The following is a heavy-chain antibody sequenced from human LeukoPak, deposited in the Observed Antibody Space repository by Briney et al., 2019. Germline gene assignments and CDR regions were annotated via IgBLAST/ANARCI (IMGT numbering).Heavy chain of an antibody. V-gene: IGHV1-2*02. J-gene: IGHJ4*02. Sequence: ASVKVSCKPSGYTFITYYIHWVRQAPGHGLEWMGWINPNNGGTNYARNFQDRVTMTRDTSISTAYMELSSLISGDTALYYCARGYYNVLTGHLYFFDYWGQGTLVTVSS. CDR1: GYTFITYY. CDR3: ARGYYNVLTGHLYFFDY. CDR2: INPNNGGT. D-gene: IGHD3-9*01.